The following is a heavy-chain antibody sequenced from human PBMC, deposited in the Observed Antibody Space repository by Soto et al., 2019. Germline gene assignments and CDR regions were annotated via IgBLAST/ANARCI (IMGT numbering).Heavy chain of an antibody. V-gene: IGHV2-5*02. Sequence: QITLKESGPTLVKPTQTLTLTCTFSGFSLSTSGESVGWIRQPPGKALEWLGLIYWDDDKRYSPSLKSRLTITKDAAKNQVVLTMTNMAPEDTATYYCSHRNLMEVAGLFDYWGQGTLVTVSS. CDR2: IYWDDDK. CDR1: GFSLSTSGES. J-gene: IGHJ4*02. D-gene: IGHD6-19*01. CDR3: SHRNLMEVAGLFDY.